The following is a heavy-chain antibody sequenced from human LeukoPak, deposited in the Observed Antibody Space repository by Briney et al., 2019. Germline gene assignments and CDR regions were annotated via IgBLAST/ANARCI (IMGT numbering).Heavy chain of an antibody. CDR1: GYTFTSYG. CDR2: ISAYNGNT. J-gene: IGHJ5*02. D-gene: IGHD3-9*01. CDR3: AAHYYDILTGYFNWFDP. Sequence: ASVKVSCKASGYTFTSYGISWVRQAPGQGLEWMGWISAYNGNTNYAQKLQGRVTMTTDTSTSTAYMELGSLRSDDTAVYYCAAHYYDILTGYFNWFDPWGQGTLVTVSS. V-gene: IGHV1-18*04.